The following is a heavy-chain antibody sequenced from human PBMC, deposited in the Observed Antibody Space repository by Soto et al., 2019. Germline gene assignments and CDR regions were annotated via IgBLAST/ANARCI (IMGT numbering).Heavy chain of an antibody. CDR3: ATGYCSTTACHSRAGPLFGY. CDR1: GGTFSKDA. V-gene: IGHV1-69*06. D-gene: IGHD2-2*01. Sequence: QVQLVQSGAEVKRPGSSVTVSCKASGGTFSKDAISWVRQAPGQGLEWMGGIILKFGTAKYAQNLQGRLTITADTSTGTVFMELSSLRSEDTAVYYCATGYCSTTACHSRAGPLFGYWGQGTVVIVSS. CDR2: IILKFGTA. J-gene: IGHJ4*02.